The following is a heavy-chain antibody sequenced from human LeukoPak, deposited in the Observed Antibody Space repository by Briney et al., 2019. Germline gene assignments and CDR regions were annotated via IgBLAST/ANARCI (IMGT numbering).Heavy chain of an antibody. Sequence: ASVKVSCKASGYTFTSYDINWVRQATGQGLEWMGWMNPNSGNTGYAQKFQGRVTMTRNTSISTAYMELSSLRSEDTAVYYCARAHSGSYYFSDYYYGMDVWGQGTTVTVSS. CDR2: MNPNSGNT. CDR1: GYTFTSYD. CDR3: ARAHSGSYYFSDYYYGMDV. V-gene: IGHV1-8*01. J-gene: IGHJ6*02. D-gene: IGHD1-26*01.